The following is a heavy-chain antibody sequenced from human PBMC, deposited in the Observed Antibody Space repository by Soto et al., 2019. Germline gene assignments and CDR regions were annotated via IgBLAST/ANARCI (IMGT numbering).Heavy chain of an antibody. J-gene: IGHJ5*02. CDR3: ARRRIGNVRGVMYFDP. CDR1: GGSISSSSYY. Sequence: QLQLQESGPGLVKPSETLSLTCTVSGGSISSSSYYWGWIRQPPGKGLEWIGSIYYSGSTYYNPSLKSRVTISVDTSKNQFSLKLSSVTAADTAVYYCARRRIGNVRGVMYFDPWGQGTLVTVSS. V-gene: IGHV4-39*01. D-gene: IGHD3-10*02. CDR2: IYYSGST.